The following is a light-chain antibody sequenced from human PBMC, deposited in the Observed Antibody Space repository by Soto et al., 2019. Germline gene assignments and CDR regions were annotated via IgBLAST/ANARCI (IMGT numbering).Light chain of an antibody. CDR3: QPYGSSPTHT. V-gene: IGKV3-20*01. CDR1: QSVSSSY. CDR2: GAS. Sequence: EIVLTQSPGTLSLSPGERATLSCRASQSVSSSYLAWYQQKPGQAPRLLIYGASIRATGIPERFSGSGSGKDFTLTISRLEPEDIAVYYCQPYGSSPTHTFGQGTKLEIK. J-gene: IGKJ2*01.